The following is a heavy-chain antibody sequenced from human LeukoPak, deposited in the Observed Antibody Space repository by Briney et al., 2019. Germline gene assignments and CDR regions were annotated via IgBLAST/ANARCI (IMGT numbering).Heavy chain of an antibody. D-gene: IGHD3-22*01. CDR1: GGSISSGGYY. J-gene: IGHJ4*02. CDR2: IYHSGST. CDR3: ARAGRYYDSSAADY. V-gene: IGHV4-30-2*01. Sequence: PSETLSLTCTVSGGSISSGGYYWSWIRQPPGKGLEWIGYIYHSGSTYYNPSLKSRVTISVDRSKNQFSLKLSSVTAADTAVYYCARAGRYYDSSAADYWGQGTLVTASS.